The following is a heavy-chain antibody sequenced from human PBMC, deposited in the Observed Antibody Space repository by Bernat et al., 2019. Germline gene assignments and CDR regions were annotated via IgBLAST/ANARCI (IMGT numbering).Heavy chain of an antibody. Sequence: QLQLQESGPGLVKPSETLSLTCTVSGGSISSSSYYWGWIRQPPGKGLEWIGSIYYSGSTYYNPSLKSRVTISVDTSKNQFSLKLSSVTAADTAVYYCASRFVKHGPVEYNWFDPWGQGTLVTVSS. V-gene: IGHV4-39*01. D-gene: IGHD3-3*01. J-gene: IGHJ5*02. CDR2: IYYSGST. CDR1: GGSISSSSYY. CDR3: ASRFVKHGPVEYNWFDP.